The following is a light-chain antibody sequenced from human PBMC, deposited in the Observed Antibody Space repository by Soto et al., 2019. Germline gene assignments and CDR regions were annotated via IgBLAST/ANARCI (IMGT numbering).Light chain of an antibody. J-gene: IGKJ1*01. CDR2: KAS. CDR1: QSITTF. Sequence: GDRVTITCRASQSITTFLAWYQQKPGKAPQILIYKASTLEGEVPSRFSGSGSETEFTLTINSLQPDDSATYYCQQYHTYWWTFGQGTKVDIK. V-gene: IGKV1-5*03. CDR3: QQYHTYWWT.